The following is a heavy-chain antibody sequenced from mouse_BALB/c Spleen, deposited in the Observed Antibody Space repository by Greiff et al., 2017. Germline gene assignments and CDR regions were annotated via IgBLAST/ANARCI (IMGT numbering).Heavy chain of an antibody. CDR1: GFNIKDTY. D-gene: IGHD2-4*01. V-gene: IGHV14-3*02. J-gene: IGHJ4*01. CDR2: IDPANGNT. Sequence: EVKLQESGAELVKPGASVKLSCTASGFNIKDTYMHWVKQRPEQGLEWIGRIDPANGNTKYDPKFQGKATITADTSSNTAYLQLSSLTSEDTAVYYCATPMINYAMDYWGQGTSVTVSS. CDR3: ATPMINYAMDY.